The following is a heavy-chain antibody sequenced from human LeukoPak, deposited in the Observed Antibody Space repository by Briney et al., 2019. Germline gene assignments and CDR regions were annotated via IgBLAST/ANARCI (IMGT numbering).Heavy chain of an antibody. CDR3: AKDQSRDYGSGSYFRGIFGY. D-gene: IGHD3-10*01. CDR2: ISYDGNNE. J-gene: IGHJ4*02. CDR1: GFTFSSYG. Sequence: PGGSLRLSCAASGFTFSSYGMYWVRQAPGERLEWVAVISYDGNNEHYADSVKGRFSISRDNSKNTLYLQMNSLRAEDTAVYYCAKDQSRDYGSGSYFRGIFGYWGQGALVTVSS. V-gene: IGHV3-30*18.